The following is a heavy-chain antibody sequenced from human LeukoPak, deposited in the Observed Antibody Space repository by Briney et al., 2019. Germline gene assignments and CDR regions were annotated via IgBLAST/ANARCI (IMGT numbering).Heavy chain of an antibody. D-gene: IGHD6-6*01. CDR2: IYPGDSDT. CDR3: ARIYSSSSYYYYYYMDV. CDR1: GYTFTGDW. J-gene: IGHJ6*03. Sequence: GESLKISCKASGYTFTGDWIGWVRQMPGKGLEWMGIIYPGDSDTRYSPSFQGQVTISADKSISTAYLQWSSLKASDTAMYYCARIYSSSSYYYYYYMDVWGKGTAVTVSS. V-gene: IGHV5-51*01.